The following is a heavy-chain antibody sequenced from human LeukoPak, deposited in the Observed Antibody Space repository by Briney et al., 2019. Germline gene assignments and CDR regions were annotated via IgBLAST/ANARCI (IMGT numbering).Heavy chain of an antibody. CDR3: AKDLSRDIVVDLDY. V-gene: IGHV3-23*01. J-gene: IGHJ4*02. CDR1: GFTFRSFC. Sequence: QAGGSLRLSCAASGFTFRSFCMNWVRQPPGKGLEWVSAISSTGGNTYHADPVKGRVTISRDNSKNTRYLQMNSLRAEDTAVYYCAKDLSRDIVVDLDYWGQGTLVTVSS. CDR2: ISSTGGNT. D-gene: IGHD2-2*01.